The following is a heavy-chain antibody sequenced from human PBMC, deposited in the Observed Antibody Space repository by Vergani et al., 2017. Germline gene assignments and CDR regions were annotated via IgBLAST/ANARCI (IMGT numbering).Heavy chain of an antibody. V-gene: IGHV3-23*01. CDR3: AKCESPVVVAAPTDY. CDR2: ISRSGGST. Sequence: EVQLLESGGGLVQPGGSLRLSCAASGFTFSSYAMSWVRQAPGKGLEWVSVISRSGGSTYHADSVKGRFTISRDNSKNTLYLQMNSLRAEDKAVYYCAKCESPVVVAAPTDYWGQGTLVTVSS. CDR1: GFTFSSYA. D-gene: IGHD2-15*01. J-gene: IGHJ4*02.